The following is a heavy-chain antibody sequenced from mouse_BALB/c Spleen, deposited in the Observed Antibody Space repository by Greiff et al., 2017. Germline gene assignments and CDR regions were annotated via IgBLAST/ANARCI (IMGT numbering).Heavy chain of an antibody. D-gene: IGHD2-3*01. J-gene: IGHJ2*01. Sequence: VKLMESGPGLVAPSQSLSITCTVSGFSLTSYGVHWVRQPPGKGLEWLGVIWAGGSTNYNSALMSRLSISKDNSKSQVFLKMNSLQTDDTAMYYCARAFIYDGYYYFDYWGQGTTLTVSS. CDR1: GFSLTSYG. CDR3: ARAFIYDGYYYFDY. V-gene: IGHV2-9*02. CDR2: IWAGGST.